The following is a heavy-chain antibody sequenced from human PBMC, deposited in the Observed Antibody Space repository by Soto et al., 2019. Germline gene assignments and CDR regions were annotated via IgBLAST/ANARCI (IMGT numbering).Heavy chain of an antibody. CDR3: AXEYYXTTTWIDY. Sequence: VPLVQSGPEVKRPGASVKVSCQTSGFTFTSYPFSWVRQAPGQGLEWLAWVHPYEGTTKVAHQFRDRITLTTDTSAATVFMELTRLTSDDTAVYFCAXEYYXTTTWIDYWGQGTLVAVSS. D-gene: IGHD1-26*01. V-gene: IGHV1-18*04. J-gene: IGHJ4*02. CDR1: GFTFTSYP. CDR2: VHPYEGTT.